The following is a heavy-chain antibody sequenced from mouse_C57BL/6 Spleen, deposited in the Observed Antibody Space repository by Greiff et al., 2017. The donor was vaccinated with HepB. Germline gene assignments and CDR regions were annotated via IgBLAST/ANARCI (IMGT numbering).Heavy chain of an antibody. CDR1: GYAFTNYL. D-gene: IGHD1-1*01. CDR2: INPGSGGT. V-gene: IGHV1-54*01. J-gene: IGHJ2*01. Sequence: VKLQESGAELVRPGTSVKVSCKASGYAFTNYLIEWVKQRPGQGLEWIGVINPGSGGTNYNEKFKGKATLTADKSSSTAYMQLSSLTSEDSAVYFCARGGSSRGFDYWGQGTTLTVSS. CDR3: ARGGSSRGFDY.